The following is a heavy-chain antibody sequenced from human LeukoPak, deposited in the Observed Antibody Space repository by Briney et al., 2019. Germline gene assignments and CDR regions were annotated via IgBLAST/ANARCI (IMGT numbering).Heavy chain of an antibody. CDR1: GFTFSSHA. Sequence: GGSLRLSCVGSGFTFSSHAMSWVRQAPEKGLEWVSGIYEGGQTTHYADSVKGRFSISRDSSKNTLYLQMDSLRGEDTAIYYCAKDYRIGYSDHFDYWGQGALVTVSS. CDR2: IYEGGQTT. V-gene: IGHV3-23*01. D-gene: IGHD2-21*01. CDR3: AKDYRIGYSDHFDY. J-gene: IGHJ4*02.